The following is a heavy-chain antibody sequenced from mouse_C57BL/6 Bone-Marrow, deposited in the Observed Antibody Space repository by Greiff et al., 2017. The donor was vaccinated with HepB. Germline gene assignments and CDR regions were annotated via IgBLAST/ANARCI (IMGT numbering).Heavy chain of an antibody. J-gene: IGHJ2*01. V-gene: IGHV5-17*01. D-gene: IGHD1-1*01. CDR2: IGSGSSTI. Sequence: EVQLQESGGGLVKPGGSLKLSCAASGFTFSDYGMHWVRQAPEKGLGWVAYIGSGSSTIYYADTVKGRFTISRDNAKNTLFLQMTSLRSEDTAMYYCARKLLFDYWGQGTTLTVSS. CDR3: ARKLLFDY. CDR1: GFTFSDYG.